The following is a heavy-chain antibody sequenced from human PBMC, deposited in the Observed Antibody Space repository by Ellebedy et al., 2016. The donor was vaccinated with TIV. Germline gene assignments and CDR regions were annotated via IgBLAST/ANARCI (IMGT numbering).Heavy chain of an antibody. CDR1: RFDFNSYG. J-gene: IGHJ6*02. CDR3: ARAFSIGEANHGLDV. Sequence: GESLKISCAASRFDFNSYGMHWVRQAPGKGLEWVAFIWYDGSNKDYADSVKGRFTISRDNSKNTLYVQMNSLRAEDTAVYYCARAFSIGEANHGLDVWGQGTTVTVSS. CDR2: IWYDGSNK. V-gene: IGHV3-33*08. D-gene: IGHD6-13*01.